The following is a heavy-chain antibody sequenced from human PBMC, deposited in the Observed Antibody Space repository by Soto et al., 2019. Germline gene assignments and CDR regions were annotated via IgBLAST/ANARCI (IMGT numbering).Heavy chain of an antibody. CDR2: IDPSDSYT. CDR1: GYSFTSYW. J-gene: IGHJ6*02. Sequence: GESLKISCKGSGYSFTSYWISWVRQMSGKGLEWMGRIDPSDSYTNYSPSFQGHVTISADKSISTAYLQWSSLKASDTAMYYCASSPPLKYGMDVWGQGTTVTVSS. CDR3: ASSPPLKYGMDV. V-gene: IGHV5-10-1*01.